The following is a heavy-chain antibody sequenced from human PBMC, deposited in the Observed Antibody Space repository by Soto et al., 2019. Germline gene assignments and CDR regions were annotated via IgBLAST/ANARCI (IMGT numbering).Heavy chain of an antibody. J-gene: IGHJ4*02. CDR1: GFTFSSYS. Sequence: EVQLVESGGGLVQPGGSLRLSCAASGFTFSSYSMNWVRQAPGKGLEWVSYISSSSSTIYYADSVKGRFTISRDNAKNSVYLQMNRLRDEDTAVYYCASGKDYGEGGYWGQGTLVTVSS. D-gene: IGHD4-17*01. V-gene: IGHV3-48*02. CDR3: ASGKDYGEGGY. CDR2: ISSSSSTI.